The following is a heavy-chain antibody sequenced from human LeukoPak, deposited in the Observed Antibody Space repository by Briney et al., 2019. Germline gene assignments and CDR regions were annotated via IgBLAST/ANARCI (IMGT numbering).Heavy chain of an antibody. J-gene: IGHJ6*03. D-gene: IGHD3-10*01. CDR2: MNPNSGNT. V-gene: IGHV1-8*01. CDR1: GYTFTSYD. Sequence: ASVKVSCKAPGYTFTSYDINWVRQAPGQGLEWMGWMNPNSGNTGYAQKFQGRVTMIRNTSISTAYMELSSLRSEDTSVYYCARKPPVRMVRGVKRYYYYMDVWGKGTTVTVSS. CDR3: ARKPPVRMVRGVKRYYYYMDV.